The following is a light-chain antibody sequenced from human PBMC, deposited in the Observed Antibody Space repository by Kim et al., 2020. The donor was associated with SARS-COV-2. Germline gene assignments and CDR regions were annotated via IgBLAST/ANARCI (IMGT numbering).Light chain of an antibody. CDR2: AVS. V-gene: IGKV3-15*01. J-gene: IGKJ4*02. Sequence: EIVMTQSPATLSVSPGDRATLSCRASQSVSPYLAWYQQKPGQAPRLLIYAVSTRATGVPARFSGSGSGTEFTLTISSLQSEDFAVYYCHQYNRWPPLTFGGGTKVDIK. CDR3: HQYNRWPPLT. CDR1: QSVSPY.